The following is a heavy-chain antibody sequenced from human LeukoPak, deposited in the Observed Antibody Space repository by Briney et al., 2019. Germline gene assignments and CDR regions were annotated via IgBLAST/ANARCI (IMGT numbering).Heavy chain of an antibody. Sequence: GGSLRLSCAASGFTFNNAWMNWVRQASGKGLEWVGRIKSRADGGTTDFAAPVKGRFTISRDDSQNTVYLQMDSLKTEDTGLYYCKTDAGWGYCFRTSCYRSAFNPSIVDYWGPGTLVTVSS. CDR1: GFTFNNAW. V-gene: IGHV3-15*01. CDR3: KTDAGWGYCFRTSCYRSAFNPSIVDY. D-gene: IGHD2-2*01. CDR2: IKSRADGGTT. J-gene: IGHJ4*02.